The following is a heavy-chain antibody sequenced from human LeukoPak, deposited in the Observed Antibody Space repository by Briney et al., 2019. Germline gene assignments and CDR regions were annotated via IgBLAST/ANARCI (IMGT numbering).Heavy chain of an antibody. CDR1: GFIFSSYW. V-gene: IGHV3-7*03. Sequence: GGSLRLSCAASGFIFSSYWMTWVRQAPGKGLEWVANIKQAGSENSYVDSVKGRFTISRDNAKNSLYLQINSLRADDTAVYYCARGHYGLDVWGQGTTVTVSS. CDR3: ARGHYGLDV. CDR2: IKQAGSEN. J-gene: IGHJ6*02.